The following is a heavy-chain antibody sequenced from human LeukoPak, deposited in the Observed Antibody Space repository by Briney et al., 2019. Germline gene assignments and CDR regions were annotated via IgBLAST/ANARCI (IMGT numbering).Heavy chain of an antibody. Sequence: GGSLRLSCAASGFTFNKFAMSWGRQAPGKGLEWVSGIIENGGETYYADSARGRFTISRDNSKNTLYLQMNSLRAEDTAVYYCAKDYEYNSNTWYFHWGRGTLVSVSS. D-gene: IGHD6-13*01. CDR1: GFTFNKFA. CDR3: AKDYEYNSNTWYFH. CDR2: IIENGGET. V-gene: IGHV3-23*01. J-gene: IGHJ4*02.